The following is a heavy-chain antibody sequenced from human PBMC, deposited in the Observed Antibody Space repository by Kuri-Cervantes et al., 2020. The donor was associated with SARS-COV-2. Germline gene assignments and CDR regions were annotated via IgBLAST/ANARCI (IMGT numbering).Heavy chain of an antibody. J-gene: IGHJ4*02. Sequence: GGSLRLSCAASGLIFSNYGMHWVRQAPGKGPEWVAFIRYDGDNKYYADSVKGRFTISRDNPKNTLYLQMNSMRPEDTAVYYCAKGKTGDSRWGQGTPVTVSS. CDR2: IRYDGDNK. D-gene: IGHD7-27*01. CDR3: AKGKTGDSR. V-gene: IGHV3-30*02. CDR1: GLIFSNYG.